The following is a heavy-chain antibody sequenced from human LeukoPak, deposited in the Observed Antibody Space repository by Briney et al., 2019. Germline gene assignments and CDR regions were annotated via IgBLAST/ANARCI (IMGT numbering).Heavy chain of an antibody. J-gene: IGHJ4*02. CDR2: MNPNSGNT. V-gene: IGHV1-8*01. CDR1: GYTFTSYD. CDR3: ARVHSQWLVLNY. Sequence: GASVKVSCKASGYTFTSYDINWVRQATGQGLEWMGWMNPNSGNTGYAQKFQGRVTMTRNTSISTANMELSSLRSEDTAVYYCARVHSQWLVLNYWGQGTLVTVSS. D-gene: IGHD6-19*01.